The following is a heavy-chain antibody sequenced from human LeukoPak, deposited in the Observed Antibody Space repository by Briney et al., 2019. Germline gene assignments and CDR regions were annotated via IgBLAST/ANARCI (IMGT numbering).Heavy chain of an antibody. CDR1: GFTFSSYS. J-gene: IGHJ4*02. CDR2: ISSSSSYI. Sequence: GGSLRLSCAASGFTFSSYSMNWVRQAPGKGLEWVSSISSSSSYIYYADSVKGRFTISRDNAKNSLYLQMNSLRAEDTAVYCCARIYDSSGYYYPFDYWGQGTLVTVSS. D-gene: IGHD3-22*01. CDR3: ARIYDSSGYYYPFDY. V-gene: IGHV3-21*01.